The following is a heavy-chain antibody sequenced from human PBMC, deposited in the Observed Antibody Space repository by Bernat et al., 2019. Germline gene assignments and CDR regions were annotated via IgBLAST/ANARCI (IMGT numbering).Heavy chain of an antibody. Sequence: EVQLVESGGGLVQPGGSLRLSCAASGFTFSSYAMSWVRQAPGKGLEWVSAISGSGGSTYYADSVKGRLTISRDNSKNTLYLQVNSLRAEDTAVYYCAKKFVVAEYYFDYWGQGTLVTVSS. CDR3: AKKFVVAEYYFDY. D-gene: IGHD2-15*01. CDR1: GFTFSSYA. J-gene: IGHJ4*02. V-gene: IGHV3-23*04. CDR2: ISGSGGST.